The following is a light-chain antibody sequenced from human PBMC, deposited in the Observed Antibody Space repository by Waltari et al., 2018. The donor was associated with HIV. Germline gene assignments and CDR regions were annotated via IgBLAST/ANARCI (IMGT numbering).Light chain of an antibody. CDR1: SSNIGSDA. V-gene: IGLV1-44*01. CDR2: NNN. CDR3: ATWDHRLNGWV. Sequence: QAVLTQPPSAPGTPGQRITISCSGSSSNIGSDAVNWYQQLPGTAPKLLICNNNQRPSGVPARFSASKSGTSASLAISGLQSEDEADYYCATWDHRLNGWVFGGGTKLTVL. J-gene: IGLJ3*02.